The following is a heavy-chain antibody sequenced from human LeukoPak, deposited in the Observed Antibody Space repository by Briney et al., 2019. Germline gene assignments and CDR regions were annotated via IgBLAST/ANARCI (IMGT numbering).Heavy chain of an antibody. CDR3: ARDYVTMAPDY. D-gene: IGHD3-10*02. CDR2: IGPGPSHT. J-gene: IGHJ4*02. V-gene: IGHV3-21*01. CDR1: AFTFNTYG. Sequence: GGSLRLACAASAFTFNTYGMNWVRQAPGKVLEWLSYIGPGPSHTYYADSVRGRFVISRDDAKSSLYLQMSSLRAEDTAVYYCARDYVTMAPDYGGLGTLVTVSS.